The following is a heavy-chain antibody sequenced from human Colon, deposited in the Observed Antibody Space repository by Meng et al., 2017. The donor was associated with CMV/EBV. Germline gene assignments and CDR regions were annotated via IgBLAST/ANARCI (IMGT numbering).Heavy chain of an antibody. Sequence: SFWMHWVRQVPGKGLVWVSRISPDGTTTTYADSVSGRCTISRDNAKNTVYLQMSNLGVEDTAVYYCARAPDCGGGSCNSYHYYGMDVWGQGTTVTVSS. V-gene: IGHV3-74*01. J-gene: IGHJ6*02. CDR1: SFW. D-gene: IGHD2-15*01. CDR3: ARAPDCGGGSCNSYHYYGMDV. CDR2: ISPDGTTT.